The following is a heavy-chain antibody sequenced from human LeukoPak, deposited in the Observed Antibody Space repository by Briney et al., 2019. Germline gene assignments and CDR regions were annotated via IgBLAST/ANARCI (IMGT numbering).Heavy chain of an antibody. Sequence: PGGSLRLSCAASGFTFRSYSMNWVRHAPGKGLEWVSSISSSSSYIYYADSVKGRFTISRDNAKNSLYLQMNSLRAEDTAVYYCARAAGSSSWDRDYWGQGTLVTVSS. CDR3: ARAAGSSSWDRDY. CDR1: GFTFRSYS. CDR2: ISSSSSYI. V-gene: IGHV3-21*01. J-gene: IGHJ4*02. D-gene: IGHD6-13*01.